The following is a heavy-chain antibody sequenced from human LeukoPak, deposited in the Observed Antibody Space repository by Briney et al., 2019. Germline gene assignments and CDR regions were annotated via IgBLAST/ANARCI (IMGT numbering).Heavy chain of an antibody. V-gene: IGHV3-48*04. CDR1: GFTFSSYS. Sequence: PGGSLRLSCAASGFTFSSYSMNWVRQAPGKGLEWVSYISSSGSTIYYADSVKGRFTISRDNAKNSLYLQMNSLRAEDTAVYYCARDRSSLFDYWGQGTLVTVSS. CDR3: ARDRSSLFDY. D-gene: IGHD3-16*02. J-gene: IGHJ4*02. CDR2: ISSSGSTI.